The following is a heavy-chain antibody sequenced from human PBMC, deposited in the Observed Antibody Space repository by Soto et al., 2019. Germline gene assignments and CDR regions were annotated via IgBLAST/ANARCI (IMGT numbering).Heavy chain of an antibody. Sequence: SETLSLTCAVSGGSIISSNWWSWVRQPPGKWVEWIGEIYQSGSTNYNPSVRSRVTISLDKARNGCSLKLSSVSAADTAAYYCARGSNGYCSGGSCYSDYYYYGMDLWGQGTTVTVSS. CDR3: ARGSNGYCSGGSCYSDYYYYGMDL. CDR2: IYQSGST. D-gene: IGHD2-15*01. V-gene: IGHV4-4*02. J-gene: IGHJ6*02. CDR1: GGSIISSNW.